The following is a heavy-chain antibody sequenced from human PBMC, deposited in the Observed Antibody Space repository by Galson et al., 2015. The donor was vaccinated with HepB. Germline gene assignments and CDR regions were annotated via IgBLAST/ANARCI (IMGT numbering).Heavy chain of an antibody. V-gene: IGHV4-4*07. D-gene: IGHD3-10*01. CDR3: ARVWFGEFPRPYWYFDL. Sequence: ETLSLTCTVSGGSISSYYWSWIRQPAGKGLEWIGRIYTSGSTNYNPSLKSRVTMSVDTSKNQFSLKLSSVTAADTAVYYCARVWFGEFPRPYWYFDLWGHGTLVTVSS. J-gene: IGHJ2*01. CDR1: GGSISSYY. CDR2: IYTSGST.